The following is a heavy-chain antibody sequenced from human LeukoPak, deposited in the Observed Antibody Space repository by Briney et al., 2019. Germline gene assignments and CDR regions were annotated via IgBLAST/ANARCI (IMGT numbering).Heavy chain of an antibody. V-gene: IGHV4-59*01. CDR1: GGSISSYY. CDR2: IYYSGST. J-gene: IGHJ4*02. D-gene: IGHD3-9*01. Sequence: PSETLSLTCTVSGGSISSYYWSWLRQPPGKGLEWIGYIYYSGSTNYNPSLKSRVTISVDTSKNQYSLKLSSVTAADTAVYYCARADVLRYFDWLDSGYYFDYWGQGTLVTVSS. CDR3: ARADVLRYFDWLDSGYYFDY.